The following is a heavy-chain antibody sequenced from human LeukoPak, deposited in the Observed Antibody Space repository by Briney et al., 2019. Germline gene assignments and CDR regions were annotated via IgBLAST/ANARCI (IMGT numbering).Heavy chain of an antibody. CDR3: AKVHYDYDILTGYYNFDY. CDR2: ISGSGGST. J-gene: IGHJ4*02. V-gene: IGHV3-23*01. CDR1: GFTFSSYA. D-gene: IGHD3-9*01. Sequence: GGSLRLSCAASGFTFSSYAMSWVRQAPGKGLEWVSAISGSGGSTYYADSVKGRFTISRDNSKNTLYLQMNSLRAEDTAVYYCAKVHYDYDILTGYYNFDYWGQGTLVTVSS.